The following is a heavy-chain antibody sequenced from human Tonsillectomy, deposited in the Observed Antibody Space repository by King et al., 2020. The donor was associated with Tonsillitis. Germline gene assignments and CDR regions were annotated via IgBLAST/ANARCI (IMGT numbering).Heavy chain of an antibody. CDR1: GGSVSSGSYY. CDR2: SNNSGST. J-gene: IGHJ2*01. Sequence: QLQESGPGLVKPSETLSLTCTVSGGSVSSGSYYWSWIRQPPGKVLEWFGFSNNSGSTNYNASLKSRVTISVDTSKNQFYLKMSSVTAADTAVYYCAGELGEDIVVVPAAISWYFDLGGRGTLVTVSS. D-gene: IGHD2-2*01. V-gene: IGHV4-61*01. CDR3: AGELGEDIVVVPAAISWYFDL.